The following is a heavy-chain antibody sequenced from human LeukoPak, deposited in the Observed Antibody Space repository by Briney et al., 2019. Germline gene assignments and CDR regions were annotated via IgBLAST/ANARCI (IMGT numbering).Heavy chain of an antibody. CDR3: AKDRRSYDFWSGYYVY. J-gene: IGHJ4*02. D-gene: IGHD3-3*01. CDR2: IRYDGSNK. V-gene: IGHV3-30*02. Sequence: GGSLRLSXAASGFTFSSYGLHWVRQAPGKGLEWVAFIRYDGSNKYYADSVKGRFTISRDNSKNTLYLQMNSLRAEDTAVYYCAKDRRSYDFWSGYYVYWGQGTLVTVSS. CDR1: GFTFSSYG.